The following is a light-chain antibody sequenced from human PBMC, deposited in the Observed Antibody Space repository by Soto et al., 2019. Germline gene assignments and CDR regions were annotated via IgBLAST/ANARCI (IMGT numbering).Light chain of an antibody. Sequence: QSALTQPPSASGSPGQSITISCTGTSSDVGGYNYVSWYQQHPGKAPKLMIYEVSNRPSGVPDRFSGSKSGNTASLTISGLQAEDEADYYCSSYTSSSNFVFGGGTKLTVL. CDR3: SSYTSSSNFV. J-gene: IGLJ2*01. CDR2: EVS. CDR1: SSDVGGYNY. V-gene: IGLV2-14*01.